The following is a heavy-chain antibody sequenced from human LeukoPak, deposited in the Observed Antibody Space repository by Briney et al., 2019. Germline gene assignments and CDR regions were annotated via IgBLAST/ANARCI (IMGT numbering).Heavy chain of an antibody. Sequence: SETLSLTRAVYGGSFSGYYWSWIRQPPGKGLERIGEINHSGSTNYNPPLKSRVTISVDTSKNQFSLKLSSVTAADTAVYYCARTTIVVVPAVDFDYWGQGTLVTVSS. J-gene: IGHJ4*02. D-gene: IGHD2-2*01. CDR3: ARTTIVVVPAVDFDY. V-gene: IGHV4-34*01. CDR1: GGSFSGYY. CDR2: INHSGST.